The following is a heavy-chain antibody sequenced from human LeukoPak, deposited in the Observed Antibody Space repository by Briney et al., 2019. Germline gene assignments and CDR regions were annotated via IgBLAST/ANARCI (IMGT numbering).Heavy chain of an antibody. CDR3: GKTDIYFNPIDY. V-gene: IGHV4-4*02. CDR2: IHRDGRT. J-gene: IGHJ4*02. D-gene: IGHD3-9*01. CDR1: GVSISSSEG. Sequence: SETLTRTCAVSGVSISSSEGWIWVRQPPGQGLEWIGEIHRDGRTRYNPSLKSRVTMSIDYSKNQFSLKVSSVTAADTAIYYCGKTDIYFNPIDYWGPGSLVTVSS.